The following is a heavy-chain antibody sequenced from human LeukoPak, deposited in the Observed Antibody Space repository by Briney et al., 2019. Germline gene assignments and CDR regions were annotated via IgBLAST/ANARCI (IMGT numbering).Heavy chain of an antibody. J-gene: IGHJ4*02. CDR3: ATLYAGSTDY. CDR1: GFAFSTYW. D-gene: IGHD2-8*01. Sequence: GGSLRLSCAASGFAFSTYWMNWVRQVPGKGLVWVSRIKYDGSSMSYADSVQGRFTISRDNAKNTLYLQMNSLRAEDTAVYYCATLYAGSTDYWGQGTLVTVSS. V-gene: IGHV3-74*01. CDR2: IKYDGSSM.